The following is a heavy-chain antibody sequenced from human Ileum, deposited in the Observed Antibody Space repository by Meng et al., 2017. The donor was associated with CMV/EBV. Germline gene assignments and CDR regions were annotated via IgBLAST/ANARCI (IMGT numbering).Heavy chain of an antibody. CDR3: VCRDNYGYYRN. J-gene: IGHJ4*02. CDR1: GFTFSNAW. CDR2: INNKPYGETT. V-gene: IGHV3-15*01. Sequence: EVQLVESGGGLVKPGGSLGFSCAASGFTFSNAWMTWVRQAPGKGLEWIGLINNKPYGETTDYAAPVKGRFTISRDDSKNTLYLQMNSLKTDDTAVYYCVCRDNYGYYRNWGQGTLVTVSS. D-gene: IGHD3-22*01.